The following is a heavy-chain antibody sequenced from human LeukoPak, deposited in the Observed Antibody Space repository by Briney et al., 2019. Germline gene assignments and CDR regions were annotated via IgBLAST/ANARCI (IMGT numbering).Heavy chain of an antibody. Sequence: PSQTLSLTCAVSGGSISSGGYSWSWIRQPPGKGLEWIGYIYRSGSTNYNPSLKSRVTISVDTSKNQFSLKLSSVTAADTAVYYCARKYYDFWSGYYTNYYFDYWGQGTLVTVSS. D-gene: IGHD3-3*01. V-gene: IGHV4-30-2*02. CDR1: GGSISSGGYS. CDR2: IYRSGST. J-gene: IGHJ4*02. CDR3: ARKYYDFWSGYYTNYYFDY.